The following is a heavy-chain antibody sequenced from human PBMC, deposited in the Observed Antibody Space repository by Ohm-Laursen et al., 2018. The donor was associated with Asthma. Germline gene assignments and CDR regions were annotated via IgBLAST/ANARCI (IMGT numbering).Heavy chain of an antibody. CDR3: ARGEVVVVPAAIVAGSYYYGMDV. CDR2: IIPIFGTA. Sequence: SVKVSCKASGGTFSSYAISWVRQAPGQGLEWMGGIIPIFGTANYAQKFQGRVTITADESTSTAYMELSSLRSEDTAVYYCARGEVVVVPAAIVAGSYYYGMDVWGQGTTVTVSS. CDR1: GGTFSSYA. D-gene: IGHD2-2*01. J-gene: IGHJ6*02. V-gene: IGHV1-69*13.